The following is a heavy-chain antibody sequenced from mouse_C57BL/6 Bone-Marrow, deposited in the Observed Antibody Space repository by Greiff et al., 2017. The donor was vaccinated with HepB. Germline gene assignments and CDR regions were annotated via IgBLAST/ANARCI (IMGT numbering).Heavy chain of an antibody. D-gene: IGHD1-1*01. V-gene: IGHV1-81*01. CDR2: IYPRSGNT. CDR3: ARAVGSRERAGY. Sequence: QVQLKESGAELARPGASVKLSCKASGYTFTSYGISWVKQRTGQGLEWIGEIYPRSGNTYYNEKFKGKATLTADKSSSTAYMELRSLTSEDSAVYFCARAVGSRERAGYWGQGTTLTVSS. CDR1: GYTFTSYG. J-gene: IGHJ2*01.